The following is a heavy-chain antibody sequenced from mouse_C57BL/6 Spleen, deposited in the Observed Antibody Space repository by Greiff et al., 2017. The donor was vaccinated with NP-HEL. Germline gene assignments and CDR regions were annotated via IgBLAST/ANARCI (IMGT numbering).Heavy chain of an antibody. CDR2: IDPENGDT. V-gene: IGHV14-4*01. J-gene: IGHJ1*03. D-gene: IGHD1-1*01. CDR3: TSGDYYGSSYGYFEV. Sequence: VQLQQSGAELVRPGASVKLSCTASGFNIKDDYMHWVKQRPEQGLEWIGWIDPENGDTEYASKFQGKATITADTSSNTAYPQLSSLTSEDTAVYYGTSGDYYGSSYGYFEVWGTGTTVTVSS. CDR1: GFNIKDDY.